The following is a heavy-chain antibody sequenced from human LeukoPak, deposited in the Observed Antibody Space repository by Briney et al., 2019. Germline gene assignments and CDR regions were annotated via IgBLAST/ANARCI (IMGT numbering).Heavy chain of an antibody. CDR1: GFTFSSYW. V-gene: IGHV3-7*01. D-gene: IGHD3/OR15-3a*01. Sequence: GGSLRLSCVASGFTFSSYWMSWVRQAPGKGLERVANIKEDGGEENYVDSVRGRFTISRDNAKKYLYLQMNSLRAEDTALYYCANMIFGGGFDYWGQGTLVTVS. J-gene: IGHJ4*02. CDR2: IKEDGGEE. CDR3: ANMIFGGGFDY.